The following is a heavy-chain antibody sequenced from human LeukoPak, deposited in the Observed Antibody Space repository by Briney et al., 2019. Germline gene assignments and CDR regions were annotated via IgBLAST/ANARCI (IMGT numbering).Heavy chain of an antibody. CDR1: RGTFSNYA. Sequence: ASVKVSCKTSRGTFSNYAISWVRQAPGQGLEWMGGIIPIFDTTNYAQKFQGRVTITADESTSTAYLELTSLRSEDTAVYYCARDGVTYHWYFDLWGRGTLVTVSS. CDR2: IIPIFDTT. CDR3: ARDGVTYHWYFDL. D-gene: IGHD2-21*02. V-gene: IGHV1-69*01. J-gene: IGHJ2*01.